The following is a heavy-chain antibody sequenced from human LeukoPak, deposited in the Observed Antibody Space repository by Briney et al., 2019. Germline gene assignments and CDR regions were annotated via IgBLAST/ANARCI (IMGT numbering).Heavy chain of an antibody. V-gene: IGHV1-24*01. J-gene: IGHJ3*02. D-gene: IGHD3-10*01. CDR1: GYTLTELF. CDR2: FDPEDGET. Sequence: GSSVKVSCKFSGYTLTELFMHWVRQAPGKGLEWVGGFDPEDGETIYAQKFQGRVTMTDATSTVTAYMQLSSLKSEDTAVYYCATDRQGYNDAFDIWGQGTMVTVSS. CDR3: ATDRQGYNDAFDI.